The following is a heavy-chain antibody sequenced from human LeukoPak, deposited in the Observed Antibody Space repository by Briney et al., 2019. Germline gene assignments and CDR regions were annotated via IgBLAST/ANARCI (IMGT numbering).Heavy chain of an antibody. CDR3: ARATYYYDSSGYQYYFDY. V-gene: IGHV4-34*01. Sequence: SETLSLTCAVYGGSFSGYYWSWIRQPPGKGPEWIGEINHSGSTNYNPSLKSRVTISVDTAKNQFSLKLSSVTAADTAVYYCARATYYYDSSGYQYYFDYWGQGTLVTVSS. CDR1: GGSFSGYY. J-gene: IGHJ4*02. D-gene: IGHD3-22*01. CDR2: INHSGST.